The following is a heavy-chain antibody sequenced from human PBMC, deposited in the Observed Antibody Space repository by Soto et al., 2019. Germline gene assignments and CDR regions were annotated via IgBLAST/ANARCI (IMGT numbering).Heavy chain of an antibody. D-gene: IGHD2-15*01. CDR2: IYYSGST. CDR3: ARYQTKGFYFDY. Sequence: SETLSLTCTVSGGSISSYYWSWIRQPPGKGLEWIGYIYYSGSTNYNPSLKSRVTISVDTSKNQFSLKLSSVTAADTAVYYCARYQTKGFYFDYWGQGTLVTVSS. V-gene: IGHV4-59*01. J-gene: IGHJ4*02. CDR1: GGSISSYY.